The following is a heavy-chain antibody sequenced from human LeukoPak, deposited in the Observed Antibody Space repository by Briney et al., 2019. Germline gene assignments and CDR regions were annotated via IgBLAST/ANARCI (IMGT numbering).Heavy chain of an antibody. CDR2: ISGSGGST. Sequence: GGSLRLSCAASGFTFSSYAMSWVRQAPGKGLEWVSAISGSGGSTYYADSVKGRFTISRVNSKNTLYLQMNSLRAEDTAVYYCAKAPPGAVAGAGYGMDVWGQGTTVTVSS. J-gene: IGHJ6*02. D-gene: IGHD6-19*01. V-gene: IGHV3-23*01. CDR1: GFTFSSYA. CDR3: AKAPPGAVAGAGYGMDV.